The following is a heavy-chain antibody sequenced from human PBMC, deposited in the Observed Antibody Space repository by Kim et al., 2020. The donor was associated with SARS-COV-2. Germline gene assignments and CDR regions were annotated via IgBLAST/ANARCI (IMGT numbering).Heavy chain of an antibody. CDR1: GFRFSDYS. CDR2: IRPRGGAA. D-gene: IGHD3-22*01. CDR3: AKEYDSDPHSPYSI. Sequence: GGSLRLSCAASGFRFSDYSMSWVRQAPGKGLEWVSLIRPRGGAASYADSIQDRFTVSRDDSMNTLYLQMRGLRAEDTADYYWAKEYDSDPHSPYSIWGQGMLVTVSS. V-gene: IGHV3-23*01. J-gene: IGHJ4*02.